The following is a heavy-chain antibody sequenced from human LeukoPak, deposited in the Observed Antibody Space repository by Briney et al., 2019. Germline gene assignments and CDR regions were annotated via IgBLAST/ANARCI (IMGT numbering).Heavy chain of an antibody. D-gene: IGHD3-22*01. CDR3: ARHKGYYTRYAFDI. CDR2: IYYSGST. J-gene: IGHJ3*02. Sequence: SETLSLTCTVSGGSISSSSYYWGWIRQPPGKGLEWIGSIYYSGSTYYNPSLKSRVTISVDTSKNQFSLKLSSVTAADTAVYYCARHKGYYTRYAFDIWGQGTMVTVSS. CDR1: GGSISSSSYY. V-gene: IGHV4-39*01.